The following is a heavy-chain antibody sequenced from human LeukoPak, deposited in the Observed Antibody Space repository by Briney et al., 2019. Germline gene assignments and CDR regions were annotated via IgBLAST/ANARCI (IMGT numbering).Heavy chain of an antibody. Sequence: GGSLRLSCAASGFTFSDYYMSWIRQAPGKGLEWVSAISGSGGSTYYADSVKGRFTISRDNSKNTLYLQMNSLRAEDTAVYYCAKPRAVGATVYYFDYWGQGTLVTVSS. V-gene: IGHV3-23*01. J-gene: IGHJ4*02. D-gene: IGHD1-26*01. CDR1: GFTFSDYY. CDR3: AKPRAVGATVYYFDY. CDR2: ISGSGGST.